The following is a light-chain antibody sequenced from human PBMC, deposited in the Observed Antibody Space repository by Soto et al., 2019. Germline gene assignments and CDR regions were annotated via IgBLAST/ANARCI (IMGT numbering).Light chain of an antibody. CDR3: QQRSTWPWT. J-gene: IGKJ1*01. CDR2: GAS. V-gene: IGKV3D-20*02. Sequence: EIVLTQSPGTLCLSPGERATLSCRATQSVTITNLAWYQQKPGQPPRLLIYGASSRATGIPARFSGSGSGTDFTLTISSLEPEDFAIYYCQQRSTWPWTFGQGTKVDI. CDR1: QSVTITN.